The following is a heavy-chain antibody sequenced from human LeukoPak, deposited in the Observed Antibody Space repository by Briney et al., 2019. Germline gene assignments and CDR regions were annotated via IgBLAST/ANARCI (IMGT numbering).Heavy chain of an antibody. V-gene: IGHV4-34*01. D-gene: IGHD3-22*01. CDR3: ARHVYDSSGYYGNDPRFDY. Sequence: SETLSLTCAVYGGSFSGYFCSWIRQSPGKDLEWIGEVSQSGDTYYNPSLTSRVTISVDTSKNQFSLKLSSVTAADTAVYYCARHVYDSSGYYGNDPRFDYWGQGTLVTVSS. CDR2: VSQSGDT. CDR1: GGSFSGYF. J-gene: IGHJ4*02.